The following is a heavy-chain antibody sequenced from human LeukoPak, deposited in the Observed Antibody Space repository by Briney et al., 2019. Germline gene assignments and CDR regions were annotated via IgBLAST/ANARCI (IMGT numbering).Heavy chain of an antibody. CDR2: ISSGGGST. V-gene: IGHV3-23*01. Sequence: GGCLRLSCAASGFTFSSYAMSWVRQAPGKGLEWLSGISSGGGSTYYADSVKGRFTISRDNSKNTLYLQMNSLRAEDTAVYYCAKAVRISNLGVDYWGQGTLVTVSS. CDR1: GFTFSSYA. CDR3: AKAVRISNLGVDY. J-gene: IGHJ4*02. D-gene: IGHD3-16*01.